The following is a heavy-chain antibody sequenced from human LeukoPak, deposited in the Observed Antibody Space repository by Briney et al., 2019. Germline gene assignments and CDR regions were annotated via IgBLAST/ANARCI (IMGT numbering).Heavy chain of an antibody. CDR1: GFTFSSYA. V-gene: IGHV3-23*01. D-gene: IGHD5-18*01. CDR3: ARADWDTAMIDY. Sequence: PGGSLRLSCAASGFTFSSYAMSWVRQAPGKGLEWVSAISGSGGSTYYADSVKGRFTISRDNAKNSLYLQMNSLRAEDTAVYYCARADWDTAMIDYWGQGTLVTVSS. J-gene: IGHJ4*02. CDR2: ISGSGGST.